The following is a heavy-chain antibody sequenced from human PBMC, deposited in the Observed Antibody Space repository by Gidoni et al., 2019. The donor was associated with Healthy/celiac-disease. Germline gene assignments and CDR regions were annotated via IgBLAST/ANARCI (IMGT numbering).Heavy chain of an antibody. Sequence: QVQLQESGAGLEKPSETLYLTCTVSGCSISSYYWIWIRQPPGKGLEWFGYLPYSGSTNYNPSLKSRVTISVDTSKNQFARKLSSVTAADTAVYYCARGVELFGELYNWGQGTLVTVSS. CDR3: ARGVELFGELYN. CDR1: GCSISSYY. V-gene: IGHV4-59*01. CDR2: LPYSGST. J-gene: IGHJ4*02. D-gene: IGHD3-10*02.